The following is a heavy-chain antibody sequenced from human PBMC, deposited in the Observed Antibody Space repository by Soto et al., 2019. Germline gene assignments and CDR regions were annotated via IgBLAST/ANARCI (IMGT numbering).Heavy chain of an antibody. J-gene: IGHJ4*02. CDR2: IYHSGST. Sequence: SETLSLTCTVSGGSISSSDWWSWVRLSPGKGLEWLGQIYHSGSTNYNPPLRSRVTISVDKSKNQFSLKLSSVTAADTAVYYCARHRRPYYDSSGYLDYWGQGTLVTVSS. CDR1: GGSISSSDW. CDR3: ARHRRPYYDSSGYLDY. V-gene: IGHV4-4*02. D-gene: IGHD3-22*01.